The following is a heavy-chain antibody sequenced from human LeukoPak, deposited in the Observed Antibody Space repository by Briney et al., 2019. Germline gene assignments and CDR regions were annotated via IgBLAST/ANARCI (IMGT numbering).Heavy chain of an antibody. J-gene: IGHJ5*02. CDR3: ARDPHYTMVRGVIIRNWFDP. Sequence: ASVKVSCKASGYTFTGYYMHWVRQAPGQGLEWMGWINPNSGGTNYAQKFQGRVTMTGDTSISTAYMELSRLRSDDTAVYYCARDPHYTMVRGVIIRNWFDPWGQGTLVTVSS. CDR1: GYTFTGYY. D-gene: IGHD3-10*01. V-gene: IGHV1-2*02. CDR2: INPNSGGT.